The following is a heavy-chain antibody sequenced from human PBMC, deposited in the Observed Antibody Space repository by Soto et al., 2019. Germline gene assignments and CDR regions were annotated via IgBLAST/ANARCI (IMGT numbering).Heavy chain of an antibody. D-gene: IGHD4-4*01. CDR3: ARTNDYSNYFFDY. CDR1: GFTFSRYS. Sequence: EVQLVESGGGSVQPGGSLRLSCVASGFTFSRYSMTWVRQAPGKGLEWISYISDRSDTIYYADSVKGRFTISRDNAKNSLYLHLKSLRDEDTALYYCARTNDYSNYFFDYWGQGTLVTVSS. J-gene: IGHJ4*02. V-gene: IGHV3-48*02. CDR2: ISDRSDTI.